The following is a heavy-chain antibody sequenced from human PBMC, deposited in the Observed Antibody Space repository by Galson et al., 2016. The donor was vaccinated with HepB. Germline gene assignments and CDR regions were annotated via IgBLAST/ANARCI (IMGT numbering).Heavy chain of an antibody. V-gene: IGHV6-1*01. J-gene: IGHJ6*02. Sequence: AISGDSVSSNSATWNWIRQSPSRGLEWLGRTYYRSKWYNDYAVSVKSRVTINPDTSTNQFSLHLNSVTPEDTAGCYCARQYSSSSFYYGMDVWGQGTTVTVSS. CDR1: GDSVSSNSAT. CDR3: ARQYSSSSFYYGMDV. CDR2: TYYRSKWYN. D-gene: IGHD6-6*01.